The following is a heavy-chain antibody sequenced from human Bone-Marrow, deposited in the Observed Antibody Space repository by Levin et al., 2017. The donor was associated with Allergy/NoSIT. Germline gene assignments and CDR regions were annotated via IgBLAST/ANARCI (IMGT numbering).Heavy chain of an antibody. CDR1: GYTFTYYW. CDR2: TYPGDSDT. Sequence: GESLKISCQTSGYTFTYYWVAWVRQMPGKGLEWMGITYPGDSDTRYSPSFEGRVTISADSSSDIAYLEWNSLKASDSGIYYCAKVKSSGWPEAFDVWGPGTTVIVSS. D-gene: IGHD6-19*01. J-gene: IGHJ3*01. V-gene: IGHV5-51*01. CDR3: AKVKSSGWPEAFDV.